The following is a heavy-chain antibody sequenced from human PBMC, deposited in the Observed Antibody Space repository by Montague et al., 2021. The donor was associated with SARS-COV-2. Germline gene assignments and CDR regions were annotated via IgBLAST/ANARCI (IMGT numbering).Heavy chain of an antibody. CDR1: GFSLSTSGMR. J-gene: IGHJ4*02. V-gene: IGHV2-70*01. Sequence: VKPTQTLTLTCTFSGFSLSTSGMRVSWIRQPPGKALEWLALIDWGDDKYYSTSLKTRLTISKDTSKNQVVLTMTNMDPVDTATYYCARISAWYSSGWSAFDYWGQGTLVTVSS. CDR2: IDWGDDK. CDR3: ARISAWYSSGWSAFDY. D-gene: IGHD6-19*01.